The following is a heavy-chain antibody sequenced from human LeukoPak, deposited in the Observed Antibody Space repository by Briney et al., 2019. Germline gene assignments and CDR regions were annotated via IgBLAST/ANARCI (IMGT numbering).Heavy chain of an antibody. D-gene: IGHD3-3*01. CDR3: ARSGPQLHDAFDI. Sequence: GGSLRLSCAASGFTFSDYYMSWIRQAPGKGLEWVSYISSRSGSSIYYADSVKGRFTISRDNAKNSLYLQMNSLRAEDTAVYYCARSGPQLHDAFDIWGQGTMVTVSS. CDR1: GFTFSDYY. J-gene: IGHJ3*02. V-gene: IGHV3-11*04. CDR2: ISSRSGSSI.